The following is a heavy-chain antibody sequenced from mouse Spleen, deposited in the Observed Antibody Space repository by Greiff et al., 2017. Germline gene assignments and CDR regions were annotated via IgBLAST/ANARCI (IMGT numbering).Heavy chain of an antibody. CDR1: GYSFTGYY. J-gene: IGHJ2*01. Sequence: EVKLQESGPELVKPGASVKISCKASGYSFTGYYMNWVKQSPEKSLEWIGEINPSTGGTTYNQKFKAKATLTVDKSSSTAYMQLKSLTSEDSAVYYCARWGITTDYWGQGTTLTVSS. V-gene: IGHV1-42*01. CDR2: INPSTGGT. CDR3: ARWGITTDY. D-gene: IGHD2-4*01.